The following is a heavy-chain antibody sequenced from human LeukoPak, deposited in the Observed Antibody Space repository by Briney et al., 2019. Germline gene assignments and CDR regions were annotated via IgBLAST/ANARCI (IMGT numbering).Heavy chain of an antibody. CDR1: GYTFTGYY. V-gene: IGHV1-2*06. CDR2: INPNSGGT. CDR3: ASPHYYDSSGQARGDY. Sequence: GASVKVSCKASGYTFTGYYMHWVRQAPGQGLEWMGRINPNSGGTNYAQKFQGRVTMTRDTSISTAYMELGRLRSDDTAVYYCASPHYYDSSGQARGDYWGQGTLVTVSS. J-gene: IGHJ4*02. D-gene: IGHD3-22*01.